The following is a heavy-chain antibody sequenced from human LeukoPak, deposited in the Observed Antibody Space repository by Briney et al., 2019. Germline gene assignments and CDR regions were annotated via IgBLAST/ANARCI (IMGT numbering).Heavy chain of an antibody. CDR3: ARAFGYGDTVYYYYMDV. J-gene: IGHJ6*03. V-gene: IGHV4-59*01. Sequence: PSETLSLTCTVSGGSINSYYWSWIRQPPGKGLEWIGYILYSGSTNYNPSLKSRVTISVDTSKNQFSLKLSSVTAADTAMYYCARAFGYGDTVYYYYMDVWGKGTTVTVSS. CDR1: GGSINSYY. CDR2: ILYSGST. D-gene: IGHD4-17*01.